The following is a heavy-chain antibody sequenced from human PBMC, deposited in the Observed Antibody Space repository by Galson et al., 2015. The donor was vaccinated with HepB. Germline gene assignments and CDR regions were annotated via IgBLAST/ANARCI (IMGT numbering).Heavy chain of an antibody. J-gene: IGHJ4*02. V-gene: IGHV3-30*04. D-gene: IGHD3-10*01. CDR3: ARAYYGSGSYPDY. CDR2: ISYDGSNK. CDR1: GFTFSRYA. Sequence: SLRLSCAASGFTFSRYAMHWVRQAPGKGLEWVAVISYDGSNKYYADSVKGRFTISRDNSKNTLYLQMNSLRAEDTAVYYCARAYYGSGSYPDYWGQGTLVTVSS.